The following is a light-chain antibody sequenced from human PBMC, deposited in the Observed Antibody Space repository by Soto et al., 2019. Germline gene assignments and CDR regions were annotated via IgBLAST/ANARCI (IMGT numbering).Light chain of an antibody. J-gene: IGKJ2*01. CDR2: VAA. Sequence: DIQMTQSLSSLSASVGDTVTITCRASQSISNSLSWYQQKPGKAPKFLIYVAATLQRGVQSRFTGRGSGTHFTLTISNQHPEDVATYYCLQTFQPPYTFGQPTKLEL. CDR3: LQTFQPPYT. V-gene: IGKV1-39*01. CDR1: QSISNS.